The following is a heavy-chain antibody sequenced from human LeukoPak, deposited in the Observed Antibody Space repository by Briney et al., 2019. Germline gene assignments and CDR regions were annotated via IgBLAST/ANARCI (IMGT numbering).Heavy chain of an antibody. CDR3: VVYRSRFVPFDY. V-gene: IGHV4-30-4*08. J-gene: IGHJ4*02. CDR1: GGSISSGDYY. D-gene: IGHD6-13*01. Sequence: PSETLSLTCTVSGGSISSGDYYWSWIRQPPGKGLEWIGYIYYSGSTYYNPSLKSRVTISVDTSKNQFSLRLSSVTAADTAVYYCVVYRSRFVPFDYWGQGTLVTVSS. CDR2: IYYSGST.